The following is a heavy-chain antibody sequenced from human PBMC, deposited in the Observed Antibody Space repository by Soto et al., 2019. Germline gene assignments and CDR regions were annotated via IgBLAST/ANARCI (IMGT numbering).Heavy chain of an antibody. V-gene: IGHV3-30*18. J-gene: IGHJ4*02. CDR2: ISYDGNTK. CDR1: GFTFSNYG. D-gene: IGHD3-22*01. CDR3: ANQIATGH. Sequence: QVQLVESGGGVVKPGRSLRLSCEASGFTFSNYGMHWVRQAPGKGLEWVAVISYDGNTKYYSDSVKGRFTISRDNSKNTLYLQLNSLRSEDTAVYYCANQIATGHWGRGTLVTVSA.